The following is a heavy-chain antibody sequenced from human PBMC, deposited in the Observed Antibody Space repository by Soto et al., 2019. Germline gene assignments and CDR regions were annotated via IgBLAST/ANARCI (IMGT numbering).Heavy chain of an antibody. J-gene: IGHJ4*01. CDR3: AARSATLRETSHGPEY. CDR1: GFAFSSFA. CDR2: LSGSGGRT. V-gene: IGHV3-23*01. Sequence: GGSLRLSCAASGFAFSSFAMSWVRQAPGKGLEWVSGLSGSGGRTYYADSVKGRFTISRDNSKNTLYLQMNSLRAEDTAVYYCAARSATLRETSHGPEYWGQGTLVTVSS. D-gene: IGHD2-15*01.